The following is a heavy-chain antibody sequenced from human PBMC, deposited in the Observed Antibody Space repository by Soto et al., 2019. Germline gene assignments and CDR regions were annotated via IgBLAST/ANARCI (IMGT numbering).Heavy chain of an antibody. CDR3: ARGPHYGDYVIDY. CDR2: IWYDGSNK. Sequence: QVQLVESGGGVVQPGRSLRLSCAASGFSFKSHGMHWVRQAPGKGLEWVALIWYDGSNKYHEDSVKGRFTISRDNSENTLYLRMNSLRAEDTAVDYCARGPHYGDYVIDYWGRGTLVTVSS. D-gene: IGHD4-17*01. CDR1: GFSFKSHG. V-gene: IGHV3-33*01. J-gene: IGHJ4*02.